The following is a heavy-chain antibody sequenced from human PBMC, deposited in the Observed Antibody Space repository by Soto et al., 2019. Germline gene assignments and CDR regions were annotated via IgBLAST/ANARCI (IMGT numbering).Heavy chain of an antibody. J-gene: IGHJ5*02. Sequence: EVQLVESGGGLVQPGGSLRLSCAASGFTFSSYWMSWVRQAPGKGLEWVANIKQDGSEKYYVDSVKGRFTISRDNAKNSLYLQMNSLRAEDTPVYYCARDSIVVVPAAIEDWFDPWGQGTLVTVSS. V-gene: IGHV3-7*03. CDR3: ARDSIVVVPAAIEDWFDP. CDR2: IKQDGSEK. CDR1: GFTFSSYW. D-gene: IGHD2-2*02.